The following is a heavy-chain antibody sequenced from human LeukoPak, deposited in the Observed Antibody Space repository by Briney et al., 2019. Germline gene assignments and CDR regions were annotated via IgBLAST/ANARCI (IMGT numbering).Heavy chain of an antibody. D-gene: IGHD3-22*01. V-gene: IGHV3-49*04. CDR1: GFIFGDDA. J-gene: IGHJ5*01. Sequence: GGSLRLSCAASGFIFGDDAMSWVRQAPGKGLEWVGLIRGKRYPGTTEYAASVEGRFTISRDDYKSVAYLQMTSLEVEDTGMYYCSRGRDYHSAGYYHDSWGQGTLVTVSS. CDR3: SRGRDYHSAGYYHDS. CDR2: IRGKRYPGTT.